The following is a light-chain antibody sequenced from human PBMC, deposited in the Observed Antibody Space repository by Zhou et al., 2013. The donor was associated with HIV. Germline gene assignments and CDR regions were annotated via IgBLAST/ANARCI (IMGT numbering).Light chain of an antibody. CDR1: QDISKY. Sequence: DIQMTQSPSSLSASVGDRVTITCQASQDISKYLNWYQQKPGKAPKLLIYDATNLETGVPSRFSGSRSGTDFTFTISSLQPEDIATYYCQQYDNLPLTFGGGTKVEIK. V-gene: IGKV1-33*01. CDR3: QQYDNLPLT. CDR2: DAT. J-gene: IGKJ4*01.